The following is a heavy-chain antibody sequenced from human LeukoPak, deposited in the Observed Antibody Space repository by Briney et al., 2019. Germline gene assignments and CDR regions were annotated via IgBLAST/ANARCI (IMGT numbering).Heavy chain of an antibody. CDR1: GFTFSSYS. Sequence: GGSLRLSCAASGFTFSSYSMNWVRQAPGKGLERVSSIGGSDSSTYYEDSVKGRFTISRDNSKNTLYLQMNSLRAEDTAVYYCAKVSIWGQGTMVTVSS. CDR2: IGGSDSST. V-gene: IGHV3-23*01. J-gene: IGHJ3*02. CDR3: AKVSI.